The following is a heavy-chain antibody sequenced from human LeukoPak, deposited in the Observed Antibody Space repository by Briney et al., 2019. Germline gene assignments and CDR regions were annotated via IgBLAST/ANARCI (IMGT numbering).Heavy chain of an antibody. J-gene: IGHJ4*01. CDR1: GFNSSDYW. CDR3: ARDVITFGGVPDY. V-gene: IGHV3-74*01. CDR2: IKRDGSST. Sequence: GGSLSLTCTASGFNSSDYWLHWVGQRPGEGLVWVSRIKRDGSSTSYADSVKGRFTISRDDAKNTLYLQMNSLRAEDTAVYYCARDVITFGGVPDYWGHGDLCSVSS. D-gene: IGHD3-16*01.